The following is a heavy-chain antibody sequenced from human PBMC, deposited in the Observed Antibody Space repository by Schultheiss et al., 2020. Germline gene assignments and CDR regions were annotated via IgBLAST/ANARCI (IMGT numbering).Heavy chain of an antibody. J-gene: IGHJ6*02. Sequence: SETLSLTCTVSGGSVSSGSYYWSWIRQPAGKGLEWIGRIYTSGSTNYNPSLKSRVTISVDTSKNQFSLKLSSVTAADTAVYYCARVRGARSRGPPSGSYGMDVWGQGTTVTVSS. CDR2: IYTSGST. D-gene: IGHD3-10*01. CDR3: ARVRGARSRGPPSGSYGMDV. CDR1: GGSVSSGSYY. V-gene: IGHV4-61*02.